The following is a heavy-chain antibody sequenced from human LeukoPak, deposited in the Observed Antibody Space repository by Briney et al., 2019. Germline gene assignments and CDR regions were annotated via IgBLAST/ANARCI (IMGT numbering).Heavy chain of an antibody. CDR1: GFTVSGYG. Sequence: GGSLRLSCAASGFTVSGYGMSWVRQAPGKGLEWLSAISGNSDRTYYADSVRGRFTISRDNSKNTLYMQINTLRVGDTAVYYCAKDRLGAILYFDYWGQGTFLTVSS. CDR2: ISGNSDRT. J-gene: IGHJ4*02. D-gene: IGHD1-26*01. V-gene: IGHV3-23*01. CDR3: AKDRLGAILYFDY.